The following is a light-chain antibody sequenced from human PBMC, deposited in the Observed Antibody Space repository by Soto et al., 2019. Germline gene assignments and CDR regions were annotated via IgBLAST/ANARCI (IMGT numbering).Light chain of an antibody. CDR3: SSYAGSNNQV. CDR1: SSDVGGYNY. Sequence: QSALTQPPSPSGSPGQSVTISCTGTSSDVGGYNYVSWYQQHPGRAPKLMIYEVSKRPSGVPDRFSGSKSGNTASLTVSGLQTEDEADYYCSSYAGSNNQVFGTGTKVTVL. J-gene: IGLJ1*01. V-gene: IGLV2-8*01. CDR2: EVS.